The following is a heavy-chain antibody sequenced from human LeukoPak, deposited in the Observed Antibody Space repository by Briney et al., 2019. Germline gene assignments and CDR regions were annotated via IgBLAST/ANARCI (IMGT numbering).Heavy chain of an antibody. J-gene: IGHJ4*02. V-gene: IGHV1-18*01. CDR3: ARDPRVPYSSSSLADPYYFDY. CDR2: ISAYNANT. CDR1: GFIFTSYG. D-gene: IGHD6-6*01. Sequence: ASVKVSCKASGFIFTSYGISWVRQAPGQGLEWMGWISAYNANTKYAQKFQGRVTMTTDTSTSTVYMELSSLRSEDTAVYYCARDPRVPYSSSSLADPYYFDYWGQGTLVTVSS.